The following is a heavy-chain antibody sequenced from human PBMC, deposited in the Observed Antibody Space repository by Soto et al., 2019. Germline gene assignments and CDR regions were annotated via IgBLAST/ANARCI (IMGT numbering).Heavy chain of an antibody. CDR1: GGSFSDYT. Sequence: QAQLVQSGAEVKKPGSSVKVSCKASGGSFSDYTINWVRQAPGQGLEWMGGVIPIFQTPTYAQNFQGRVTITADKSTSTAYMELNSLTSGDTAVYYCARVSRGPIDNWGQGTLVTVSS. CDR3: ARVSRGPIDN. CDR2: VIPIFQTP. V-gene: IGHV1-69*06. D-gene: IGHD3-10*01. J-gene: IGHJ4*02.